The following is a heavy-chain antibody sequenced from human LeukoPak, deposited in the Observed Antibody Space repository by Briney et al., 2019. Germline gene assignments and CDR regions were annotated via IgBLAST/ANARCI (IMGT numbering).Heavy chain of an antibody. CDR2: IKQDGSEK. CDR3: ASRAGYTGSWSAFDY. V-gene: IGHV3-7*05. J-gene: IGHJ4*02. Sequence: GGSLRLSCTASTFTLNNYWMSWVRQAPGKGLEWVAHIKQDGSEKYYVDSVKGRFTISRDNAKNSLYLQMNSLRAEDTAVYYCASRAGYTGSWSAFDYWGQGTLVTVSS. D-gene: IGHD6-13*01. CDR1: TFTLNNYW.